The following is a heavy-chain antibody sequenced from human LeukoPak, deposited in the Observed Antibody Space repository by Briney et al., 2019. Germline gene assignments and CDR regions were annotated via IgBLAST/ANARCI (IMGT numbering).Heavy chain of an antibody. Sequence: ASVKVSCKASGYTFTGYYMHWVRQAPGQGLEWMGWINPNSGGTNYAQKFQGRVTMTRDTSISTAYMELSGLRSDDTAVFYCARDFDSSGYYGLGALDIWGQGTMVTVSS. CDR3: ARDFDSSGYYGLGALDI. CDR1: GYTFTGYY. CDR2: INPNSGGT. V-gene: IGHV1-2*02. D-gene: IGHD3-22*01. J-gene: IGHJ3*02.